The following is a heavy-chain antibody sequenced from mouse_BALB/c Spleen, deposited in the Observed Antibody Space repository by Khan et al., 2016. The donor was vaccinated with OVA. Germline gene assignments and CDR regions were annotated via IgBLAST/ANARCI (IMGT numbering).Heavy chain of an antibody. CDR3: ARRDYYGSSSFAY. CDR1: GYTFTSYV. V-gene: IGHV1S136*01. Sequence: EVKLKQSGPELVKPGASVKMSCKASGYTFTSYVMHWVKQKPGKGLEWIGYINPYNDGTKYNEKFKGKATLTSDKSSSTAYMELSSLTSEDSAVYYCARRDYYGSSSFAYWGQGTLVTVSA. J-gene: IGHJ3*01. CDR2: INPYNDGT. D-gene: IGHD1-1*01.